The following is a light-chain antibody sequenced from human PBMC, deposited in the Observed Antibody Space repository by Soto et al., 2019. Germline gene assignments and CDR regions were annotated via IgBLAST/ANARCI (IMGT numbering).Light chain of an antibody. CDR3: AAWDDSLNGYV. V-gene: IGLV1-44*01. CDR1: SSNIGSNS. J-gene: IGLJ1*01. Sequence: SLLTQPPSASGTPGEMVTISCNGSSSNIGSNSVNWYQQLPGTAPKLLIYSNDRRPSGVPDRFSGSKSGTSASLAISGLQSEDEADYYCAAWDDSLNGYVFGTGTKVTVL. CDR2: SND.